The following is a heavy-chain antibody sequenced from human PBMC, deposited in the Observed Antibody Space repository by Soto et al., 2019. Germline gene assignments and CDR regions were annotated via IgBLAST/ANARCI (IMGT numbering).Heavy chain of an antibody. V-gene: IGHV4-59*01. CDR3: ARDSGYSYGTDY. D-gene: IGHD5-18*01. J-gene: IGHJ4*02. CDR1: GGSISSYY. Sequence: TLSLTCTVSGGSISSYYWSWIRQPPGKGLEWIGYIYYSGSTNYNPSLKSRVTISVDTSKNQFSLKLSSVTAADTAVYYCARDSGYSYGTDYWGQGTLVTVSS. CDR2: IYYSGST.